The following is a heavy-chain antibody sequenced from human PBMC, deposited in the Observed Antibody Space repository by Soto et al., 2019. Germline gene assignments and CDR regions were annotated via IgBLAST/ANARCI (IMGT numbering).Heavy chain of an antibody. CDR2: IHHSGST. D-gene: IGHD6-19*01. Sequence: PSETLSLTCTVSGGSINSYYWSWIRQPPGKGLELIGCIHHSGSTNYNPSLKSRVTISVDTSKNQFSLKLSSVTAADTAVYYCVRHAQWVIRAYWGQGSLVTVSS. CDR3: VRHAQWVIRAY. CDR1: GGSINSYY. J-gene: IGHJ4*02. V-gene: IGHV4-59*08.